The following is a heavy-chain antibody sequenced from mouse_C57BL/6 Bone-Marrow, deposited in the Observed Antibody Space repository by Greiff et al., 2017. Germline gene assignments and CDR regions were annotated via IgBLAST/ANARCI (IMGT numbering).Heavy chain of an antibody. J-gene: IGHJ2*01. CDR2: IDPSDSYT. CDR3: ARSVTTVPSFDY. D-gene: IGHD1-1*01. CDR1: GYTFTSSW. V-gene: IGHV1-69*01. Sequence: VQLQQPVAELVMPGASVKLSCKASGYTFTSSWMHWVKQRPGQGLEWIGEIDPSDSYTNYNQKFKGKSTLTVDKSSRTAYMQLSSLTSEDSAVCDCARSVTTVPSFDYWGQGTTLTVTS.